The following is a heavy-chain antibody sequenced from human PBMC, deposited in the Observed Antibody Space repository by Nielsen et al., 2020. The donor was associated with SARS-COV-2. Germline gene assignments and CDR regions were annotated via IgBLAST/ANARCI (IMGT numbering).Heavy chain of an antibody. CDR3: ARYYCSGGSCYPDY. V-gene: IGHV3-11*01. CDR1: GFTFSAFY. D-gene: IGHD2-15*01. Sequence: GGSLRLSCAASGFTFSAFYMTWIRQTPGKGLEWISYISSSGMTVYYADSVKGRFTISRDNAKNSLYLQMNSLRAEDTALYHCARYYCSGGSCYPDYWGQGTLVTVSS. J-gene: IGHJ4*02. CDR2: ISSSGMTV.